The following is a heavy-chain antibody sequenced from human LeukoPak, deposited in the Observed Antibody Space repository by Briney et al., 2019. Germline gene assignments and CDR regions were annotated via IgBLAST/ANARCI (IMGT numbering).Heavy chain of an antibody. D-gene: IGHD6-19*01. J-gene: IGHJ4*02. CDR2: IYYSGST. CDR1: GGSISSSSYY. V-gene: IGHV4-39*07. Sequence: SETLSLTCTVSGGSISSSSYYWGWIRQPPGKGLEWIGSIYYSGSTYYNPSLKSRVTISVDKSKNQFSLKLSSVTAADTAVYYCARYDSSGWYYFDYWGQGTLVTVSS. CDR3: ARYDSSGWYYFDY.